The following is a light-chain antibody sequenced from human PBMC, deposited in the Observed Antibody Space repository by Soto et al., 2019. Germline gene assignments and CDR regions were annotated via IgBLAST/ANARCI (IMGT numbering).Light chain of an antibody. CDR2: GAS. CDR1: QSVSSSY. V-gene: IGKV3-20*01. Sequence: EIVMTHSPATLSVSPCERATLSFSASQSVSSSYLAWYQQKPGQAPRLLIYGASSRATGIPDRFSGSGSGTDFTLTISRLEPEDFAVYYCQQHGSSPPWTFGQGTKVDIK. J-gene: IGKJ1*01. CDR3: QQHGSSPPWT.